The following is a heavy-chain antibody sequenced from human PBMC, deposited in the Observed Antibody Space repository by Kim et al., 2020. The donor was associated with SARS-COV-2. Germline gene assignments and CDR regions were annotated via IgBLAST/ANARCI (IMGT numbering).Heavy chain of an antibody. CDR3: ARDRSIAAAVRSNWFDP. V-gene: IGHV3-7*01. D-gene: IGHD6-13*01. J-gene: IGHJ5*02. CDR2: IKQDGSEK. CDR1: GFTFSTYW. Sequence: GGSLRLSCAASGFTFSTYWMSWVRQAPGKGLEWVANIKQDGSEKYYVDSVKGRFTISIDNAKNSLYLQMNSLRAEDTAVYYCARDRSIAAAVRSNWFDPWGQGTLVIVSS.